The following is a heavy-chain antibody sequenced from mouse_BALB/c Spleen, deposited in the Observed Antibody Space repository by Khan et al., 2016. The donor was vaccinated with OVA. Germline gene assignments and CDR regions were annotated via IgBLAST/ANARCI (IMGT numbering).Heavy chain of an antibody. CDR3: ARHPYYHYYIMDY. Sequence: QVQLKQSGPGLVAPSQSLSITCTISGFSLTNYGVHWVRQPPGKGLEWLVVIWSDGSATYNSALKSRLSISKDNSKKQVFLKMNSLQTDDTAMYYCARHPYYHYYIMDYWGQGTSVTVSS. CDR1: GFSLTNYG. CDR2: IWSDGSA. V-gene: IGHV2-6-1*01. J-gene: IGHJ4*01. D-gene: IGHD2-10*01.